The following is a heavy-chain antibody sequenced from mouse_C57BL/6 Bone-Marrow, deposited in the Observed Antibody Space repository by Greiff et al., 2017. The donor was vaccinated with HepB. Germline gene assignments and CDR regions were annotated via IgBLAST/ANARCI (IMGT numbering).Heavy chain of an antibody. CDR3: TTCWFAY. V-gene: IGHV14-4*01. CDR1: GFNFKDDY. Sequence: EVKLQESGAELVRPGASVKLSCTASGFNFKDDYMHWVKQRPEQGLEWIGWIDPENGDTEYASKFQGKATITADTSSNTAYLQLSSLTSEDTAVYYCTTCWFAYWGQGTLVTVSA. J-gene: IGHJ3*01. CDR2: IDPENGDT.